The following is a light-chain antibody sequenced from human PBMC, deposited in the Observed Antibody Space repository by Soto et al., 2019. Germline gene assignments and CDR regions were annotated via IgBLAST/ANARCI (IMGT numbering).Light chain of an antibody. J-gene: IGKJ1*01. Sequence: DSVLTQFPATLSLSNGERATLSCRASQSVSNNYLAWYQQKPGQAPRLLIYGASNRATGIPDRFSGSGSGTDFTLTISRLEPEDFAVYYCQQYGSSGTFGQGTKVDIK. CDR2: GAS. CDR1: QSVSNNY. V-gene: IGKV3-20*01. CDR3: QQYGSSGT.